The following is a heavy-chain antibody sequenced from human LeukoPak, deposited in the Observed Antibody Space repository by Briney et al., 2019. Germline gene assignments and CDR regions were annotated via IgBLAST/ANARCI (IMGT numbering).Heavy chain of an antibody. CDR2: ISNDGSKK. Sequence: GGSLRLSCAASGFTFSSYGMHWVRQAPGKGLDWVAVISNDGSKKYYADSVKGRFTISRDNSKNTLSLRVSSLRTEDTAVYYCAKDRYSYAFEYSDSWGQGTLVTVS. CDR1: GFTFSSYG. V-gene: IGHV3-30*18. D-gene: IGHD5-18*01. CDR3: AKDRYSYAFEYSDS. J-gene: IGHJ4*02.